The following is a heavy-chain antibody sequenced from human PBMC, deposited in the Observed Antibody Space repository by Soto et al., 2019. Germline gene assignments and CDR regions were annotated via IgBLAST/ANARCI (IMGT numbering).Heavy chain of an antibody. D-gene: IGHD3-16*01. Sequence: PSETLSLTCAVYGGSFSGYYWTWIRQPPGTGLEWIGEINHSGSTNYNPSLKSRVTISVDTSKNQFSLKLTSVTAADTAVYYCARVPGLGWFDPWGQGTLVTVSS. CDR1: GGSFSGYY. CDR2: INHSGST. J-gene: IGHJ5*02. CDR3: ARVPGLGWFDP. V-gene: IGHV4-34*01.